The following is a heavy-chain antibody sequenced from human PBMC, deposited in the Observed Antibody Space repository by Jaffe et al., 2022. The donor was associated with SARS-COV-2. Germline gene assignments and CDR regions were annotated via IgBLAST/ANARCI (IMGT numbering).Heavy chain of an antibody. CDR3: ARLVGVTGAFDI. CDR2: IYYSGTT. Sequence: QLQLQESGPGLVKPSETLSLTCTVSGDSISSSSFYWAWIRQPPGKGLEWIASIYYSGTTYYNPSLKSRVTISVDTSKNRFSLKLSSVTAADTALYYCARLVGVTGAFDIWGQGTMVTVSS. CDR1: GDSISSSSFY. V-gene: IGHV4-39*01. D-gene: IGHD1-26*01. J-gene: IGHJ3*02.